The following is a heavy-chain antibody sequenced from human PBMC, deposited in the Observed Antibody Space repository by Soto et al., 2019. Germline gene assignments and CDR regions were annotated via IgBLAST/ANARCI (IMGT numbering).Heavy chain of an antibody. CDR2: IYYSGST. V-gene: IGHV4-59*01. Sequence: SETLSLTCTVSGGSISSYYWSWIRQPPGKGPEWIGYIYYSGSTNYNPSLKSRVTISVDTSKNQFSLKLSSVTAADTAVYYCARSPNTYYYYYGMDVWGQGTTVTVSS. CDR1: GGSISSYY. D-gene: IGHD7-27*01. CDR3: ARSPNTYYYYYGMDV. J-gene: IGHJ6*02.